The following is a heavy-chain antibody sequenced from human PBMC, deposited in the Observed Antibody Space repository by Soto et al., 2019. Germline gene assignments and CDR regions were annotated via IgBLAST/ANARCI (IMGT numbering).Heavy chain of an antibody. D-gene: IGHD2-2*01. J-gene: IGHJ4*02. CDR1: NRSSSNFY. V-gene: IGHV4-59*01. CDR3: ARAPRDAIPDC. CDR2: VSYSGST. Sequence: SETLSLTCIVSNRSSSNFYWTWIRQPPGKGLEWIGFVSYSGSTNYNPSLKSRVTISLHTSKNQFSLKLTSVTAADTAVYYCARAPRDAIPDCWGQGTLVTVSS.